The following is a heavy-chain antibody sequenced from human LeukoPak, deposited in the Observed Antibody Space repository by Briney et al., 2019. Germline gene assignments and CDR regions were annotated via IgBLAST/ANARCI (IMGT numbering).Heavy chain of an antibody. CDR2: IKQDGSEK. Sequence: GGSLRLSCAASGFTFSSYWMSWVRQAPGKGLEWVANIKQDGSEKYYVDSVKGRFTISRDNAKNSLYLQMNSLRAEDTAVYYCARDLESSGWYWGGSDYWGQGTLVTVSS. J-gene: IGHJ4*02. CDR1: GFTFSSYW. CDR3: ARDLESSGWYWGGSDY. D-gene: IGHD6-19*01. V-gene: IGHV3-7*01.